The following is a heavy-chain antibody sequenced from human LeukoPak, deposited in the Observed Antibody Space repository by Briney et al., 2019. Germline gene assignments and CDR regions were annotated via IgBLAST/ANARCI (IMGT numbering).Heavy chain of an antibody. Sequence: GGSLRLSCAASGFTFSSYWMSWVRQAPGKGLEWVANIKQDGSEKYYVDSVEGRFTISRDNAKNSLYLQMNSLRAEDTAVYYCARDRRGSSGWYRGLDYWGQGTLVTVSS. CDR2: IKQDGSEK. CDR1: GFTFSSYW. CDR3: ARDRRGSSGWYRGLDY. J-gene: IGHJ4*02. D-gene: IGHD6-19*01. V-gene: IGHV3-7*01.